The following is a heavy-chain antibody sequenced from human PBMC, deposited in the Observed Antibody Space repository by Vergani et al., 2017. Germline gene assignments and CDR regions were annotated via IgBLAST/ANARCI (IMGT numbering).Heavy chain of an antibody. CDR2: IQYDGSDI. CDR3: SNEGSANRIRGWLDH. D-gene: IGHD3-10*01. V-gene: IGHV3-30*02. Sequence: QVQLVESGGGVVQPGGSLRLSCVASGFSVSNSGMHWVRQTPAKGLEWVAFIQYDGSDIFYADFVEGRFTISRDNSKNSLYLQMRSLRFDDTAVYYCSNEGSANRIRGWLDHWGQEALVTVSS. J-gene: IGHJ4*02. CDR1: GFSVSNSG.